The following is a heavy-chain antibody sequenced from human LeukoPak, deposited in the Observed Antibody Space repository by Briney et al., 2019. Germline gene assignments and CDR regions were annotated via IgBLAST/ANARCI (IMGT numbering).Heavy chain of an antibody. V-gene: IGHV3-30*02. CDR2: IRYDGSNK. D-gene: IGHD2-2*01. J-gene: IGHJ6*03. Sequence: PGGSLRLSCAASGFTFSSYGMHWVRQAPGKGLEWVAFIRYDGSNKYYADSVKGRFTISRDNSKNTLYLQMNSLRAEDTAVYYCAKDGAPLLEAYLAYYYYMDVWGKGTTVTVSS. CDR1: GFTFSSYG. CDR3: AKDGAPLLEAYLAYYYYMDV.